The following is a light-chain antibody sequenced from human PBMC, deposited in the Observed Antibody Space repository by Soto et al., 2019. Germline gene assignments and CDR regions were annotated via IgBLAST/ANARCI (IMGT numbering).Light chain of an antibody. V-gene: IGLV2-18*02. J-gene: IGLJ2*01. CDR3: SSYTSSSTWV. CDR1: SSDVGSYNR. CDR2: EVS. Sequence: QSVLTQPPSVSGSPGQSVTISCTGTSSDVGSYNRVSWYQQPPGTAPKLMIYEVSNRPSGVPDRFSGSKSGNTASLTISGLQAEDEADYYCSSYTSSSTWVFGGGPKLTVL.